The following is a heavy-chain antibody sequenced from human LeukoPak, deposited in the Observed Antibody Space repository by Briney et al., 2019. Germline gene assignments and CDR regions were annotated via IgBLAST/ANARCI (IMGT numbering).Heavy chain of an antibody. V-gene: IGHV4-39*07. J-gene: IGHJ4*02. D-gene: IGHD6-13*01. CDR3: ARSRWYDIIDY. CDR2: IYYSGST. Sequence: SETLSLTCTVSGGSISSSSYYWGWIRQPPGKGLEWIGSIYYSGSTYYNPSLKSRVTISVDTSKNQFSLKLSSVTAADTAVYYCARSRWYDIIDYWGQGTLVTVSS. CDR1: GGSISSSSYY.